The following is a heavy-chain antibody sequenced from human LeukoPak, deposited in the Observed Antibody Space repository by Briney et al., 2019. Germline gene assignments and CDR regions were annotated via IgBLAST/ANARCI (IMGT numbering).Heavy chain of an antibody. CDR1: GFTFSSFA. Sequence: AGGSLRLSCAASGFTFSSFAMSWVRQAPGEGLDWVSSISGSGAGTYYADSVKGRFTISRDNSKNTLYLQMNSLRAEDTAVYYCAKSIAVAFYSWGQGTLVTVSS. V-gene: IGHV3-23*01. CDR2: ISGSGAGT. CDR3: AKSIAVAFYS. J-gene: IGHJ4*02. D-gene: IGHD6-19*01.